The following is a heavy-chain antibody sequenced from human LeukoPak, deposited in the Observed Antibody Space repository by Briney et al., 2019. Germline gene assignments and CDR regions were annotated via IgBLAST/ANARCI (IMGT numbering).Heavy chain of an antibody. CDR1: GGTFGSYA. CDR2: IIPIFGTA. V-gene: IGHV1-69*01. Sequence: PSVKVSCKASGGTFGSYAISWVRQAPGQGLEWMGGIIPIFGTANYAQKFQGRVTITADESTSTAYMELSSLRSEDTALFYCARESGYCSSTTCFPFGYWGQGTLVTVSS. CDR3: ARESGYCSSTTCFPFGY. D-gene: IGHD2-2*01. J-gene: IGHJ4*02.